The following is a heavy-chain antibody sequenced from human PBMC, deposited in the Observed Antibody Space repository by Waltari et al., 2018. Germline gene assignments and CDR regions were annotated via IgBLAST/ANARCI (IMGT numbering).Heavy chain of an antibody. D-gene: IGHD2-15*01. CDR3: ARDSVVAGGGFDY. CDR2: IFYSGST. Sequence: QVPLQESGPGLVKPSQTLSLTCTVSGGSISSDDYCWNWIRQPPGKGLEWIGYIFYSGSTYYNPSLKSRVTISVDTSKTQFSLKLSSVTAADTAVYYCARDSVVAGGGFDYWGQGTLVTVSS. V-gene: IGHV4-30-4*08. J-gene: IGHJ4*02. CDR1: GGSISSDDYC.